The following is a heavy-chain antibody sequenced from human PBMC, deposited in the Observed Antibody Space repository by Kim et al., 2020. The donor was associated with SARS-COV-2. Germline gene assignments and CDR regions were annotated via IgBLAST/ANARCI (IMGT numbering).Heavy chain of an antibody. D-gene: IGHD1-26*01. CDR1: GYTFTSYP. V-gene: IGHV7-4-1*02. CDR3: ARKGSALTYDY. CDR2: INTNTGNP. Sequence: ASVKVSCKASGYTFTSYPMSWVRQAPGQGLEWMGWINTNTGNPTYAQGFTGRFVFSLDTSVSTASLQISSLKAEDTAVYYYARKGSALTYDYWGQGTLVTVSS. J-gene: IGHJ4*02.